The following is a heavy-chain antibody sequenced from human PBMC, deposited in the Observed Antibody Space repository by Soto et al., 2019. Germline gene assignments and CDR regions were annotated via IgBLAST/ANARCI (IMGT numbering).Heavy chain of an antibody. J-gene: IGHJ6*02. CDR2: ISAYNGNT. Sequence: GASVKVSCKASGYTFTSYGISWGRQAPGQGLEWMGWISAYNGNTNYAQKLQGRVTMTTDTSTSTAYMELRSLRSDDTAVYYCARILREEDYVCGCYTAAYSYCCTDFWGQGTLVTVSS. V-gene: IGHV1-18*01. CDR3: ARILREEDYVCGCYTAAYSYCCTDF. D-gene: IGHD3-16*01. CDR1: GYTFTSYG.